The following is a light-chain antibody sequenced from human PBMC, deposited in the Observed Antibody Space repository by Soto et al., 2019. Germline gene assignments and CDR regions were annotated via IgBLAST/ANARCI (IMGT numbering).Light chain of an antibody. CDR3: QQLSGYPWT. Sequence: DIQLTQSPSFLSASIGDRVTFTCRASQGISTFLAWYQHTPGKAPKLLIYAASTLQSGVPSRFSGSGSGREFTPTISSLQPEDFATYYCQQLSGYPWTFGQGTKVEIK. J-gene: IGKJ1*01. CDR1: QGISTF. CDR2: AAS. V-gene: IGKV1-9*01.